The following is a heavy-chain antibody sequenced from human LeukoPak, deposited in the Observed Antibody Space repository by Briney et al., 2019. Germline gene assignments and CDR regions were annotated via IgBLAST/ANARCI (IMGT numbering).Heavy chain of an antibody. V-gene: IGHV3-30*04. Sequence: GRSLRLSCAASGFTFSSYAMHWVRQAPGKGLEWVAVISYDGSNKYYADSVKGRFTISRDNSKNTLYLQMNSLRPEDTAVYYCASFWGTSPADYDYWGQGTLVTVSS. D-gene: IGHD3-16*01. CDR2: ISYDGSNK. J-gene: IGHJ4*02. CDR3: ASFWGTSPADYDY. CDR1: GFTFSSYA.